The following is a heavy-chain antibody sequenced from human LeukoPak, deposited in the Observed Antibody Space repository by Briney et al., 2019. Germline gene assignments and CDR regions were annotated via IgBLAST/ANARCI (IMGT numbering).Heavy chain of an antibody. CDR1: GFTFDNYR. Sequence: GGSLRPSCAASGFTFDNYRMSWVRQAPGKGLEWVSTVNADGGNTYYADSVKGRFTISRDNSKSTLILQMNSLRVDDTALYYCTKRVKYGGTWDHFADWGQGTLVTVSS. CDR3: TKRVKYGGTWDHFAD. CDR2: VNADGGNT. V-gene: IGHV3-23*01. D-gene: IGHD1-26*01. J-gene: IGHJ4*02.